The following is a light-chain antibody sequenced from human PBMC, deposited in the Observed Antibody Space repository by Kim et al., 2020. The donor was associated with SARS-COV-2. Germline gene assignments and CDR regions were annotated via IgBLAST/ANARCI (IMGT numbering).Light chain of an antibody. Sequence: KVTTTSSGGSCSDRGGYNEDWCQQQPGTAPKHLIIDNSNRRSGVPDRCSGCKSGGSAALVITGVQAEDEADYYCQSYYSSLSGGVFGGGTQLTVL. CDR1: SCSDRGGYN. V-gene: IGLV1-40*03. CDR3: QSYYSSLSGGV. J-gene: IGLJ3*02. CDR2: DNS.